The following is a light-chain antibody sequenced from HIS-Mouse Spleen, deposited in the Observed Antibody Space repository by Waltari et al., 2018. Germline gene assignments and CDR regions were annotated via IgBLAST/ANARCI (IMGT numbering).Light chain of an antibody. Sequence: QSVLTQPPSASGTPGQRVTISCSGSSSNTGSNYVYWYQQLPGTAPKLLIYRNKQRPSGFPDRFSGSKSGTSASLAISGLRSEDEADYYCAAWDDSLSGPVFGGGTKLTVL. J-gene: IGLJ3*02. CDR3: AAWDDSLSGPV. CDR1: SSNTGSNY. CDR2: RNK. V-gene: IGLV1-47*01.